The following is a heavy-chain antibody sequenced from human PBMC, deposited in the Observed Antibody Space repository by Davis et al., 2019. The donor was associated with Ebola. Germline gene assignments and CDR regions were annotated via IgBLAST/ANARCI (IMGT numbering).Heavy chain of an antibody. V-gene: IGHV1-69*13. CDR1: GGPLSSYS. D-gene: IGHD5-12*01. CDR2: IIPIIARE. CDR3: ARGDIVTDQVEYFDY. J-gene: IGHJ4*02. Sequence: SVKVSCKASGGPLSSYSINWVRQAPGQGLEWMGGIIPIIAREDYAQKFQGRVTISADASTDTAYMELSSLRSEDTAIYYCARGDIVTDQVEYFDYWGQGTLVTVSS.